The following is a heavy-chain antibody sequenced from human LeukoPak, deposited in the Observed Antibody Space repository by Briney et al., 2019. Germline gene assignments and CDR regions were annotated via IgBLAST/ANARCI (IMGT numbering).Heavy chain of an antibody. V-gene: IGHV6-1*01. CDR3: AGEVGKGSYYYDSSGYYPFDY. D-gene: IGHD3-22*01. CDR2: TYYRSKWYN. CDR1: GDSVSSNSAA. Sequence: SQTLSLTCAISGDSVSSNSAAWNWIRQSPSRGLEWLGRTYYRSKWYNDYAVSVKSRITINPDTSKNQFSLQLNSVTPEDTAVYYCAGEVGKGSYYYDSSGYYPFDYWGQGTLVTVSS. J-gene: IGHJ4*02.